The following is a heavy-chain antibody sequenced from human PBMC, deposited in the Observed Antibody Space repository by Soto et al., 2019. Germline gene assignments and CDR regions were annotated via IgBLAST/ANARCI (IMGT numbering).Heavy chain of an antibody. Sequence: QVQLVQSGAEVKKPGASVKVSCKASGYTFTSYGISWVRQAPGQGLEWMGWISAYNGNTTYAQKLQGRVTMTTDTSTSTAYMELRSLRSDDTAVYYCARVYSNYYYYYGMDVWGQGTTVTVSS. CDR3: ARVYSNYYYYYGMDV. CDR2: ISAYNGNT. D-gene: IGHD4-4*01. J-gene: IGHJ6*02. CDR1: GYTFTSYG. V-gene: IGHV1-18*01.